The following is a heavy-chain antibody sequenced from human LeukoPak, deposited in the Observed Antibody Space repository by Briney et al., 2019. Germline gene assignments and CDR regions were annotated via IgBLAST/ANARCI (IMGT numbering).Heavy chain of an antibody. J-gene: IGHJ4*02. CDR2: ISSSGSTI. CDR1: GFTFSSYE. CDR3: ARDNDYGDYLVY. Sequence: PGGSLRLSCAASGFTFSSYEMNWVRQAPGKGLERVSYISSSGSTIYYADSVKGRFTISRDNAKNSLYLQMNSLRAEDTAVYYCARDNDYGDYLVYWGQGTLVTVSS. V-gene: IGHV3-48*03. D-gene: IGHD4-17*01.